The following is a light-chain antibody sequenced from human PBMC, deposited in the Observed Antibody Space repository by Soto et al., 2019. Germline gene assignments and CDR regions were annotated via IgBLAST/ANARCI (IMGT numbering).Light chain of an antibody. CDR2: AAS. Sequence: IQLTQSPSSLSASVGDRVTITCRASQDIAIYLAWYQQKPGEAPKLLIYAASTLYGGVPSRFSGSGSGTDFALTITSLQAEDFATYYCQQLRMYTSTFGGGTKA. CDR1: QDIAIY. V-gene: IGKV1-9*01. CDR3: QQLRMYTST. J-gene: IGKJ4*01.